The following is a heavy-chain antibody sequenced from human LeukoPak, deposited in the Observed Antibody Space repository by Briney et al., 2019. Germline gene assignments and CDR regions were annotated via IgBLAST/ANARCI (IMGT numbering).Heavy chain of an antibody. Sequence: GGSLRLSCAASGFTFSGSAMHWVRQASGKGLEWVAFIRSEGNSYATAYSASVKCRFTISRDDSKNTAYLQMNSLKTEDTAVYYWTRGGNSSGDYYYYYMDVWGKGTTVTVSS. J-gene: IGHJ6*03. CDR3: TRGGNSSGDYYYYYMDV. V-gene: IGHV3-73*01. D-gene: IGHD4-23*01. CDR1: GFTFSGSA. CDR2: IRSEGNSYAT.